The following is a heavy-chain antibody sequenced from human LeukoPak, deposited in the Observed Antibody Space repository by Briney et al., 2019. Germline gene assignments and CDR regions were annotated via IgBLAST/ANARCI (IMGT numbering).Heavy chain of an antibody. CDR1: GGSISSSSYY. CDR2: IYYSGST. CDR3: ARYGTLAAAGTSWFDP. D-gene: IGHD6-13*01. V-gene: IGHV4-39*07. J-gene: IGHJ5*02. Sequence: SETLSLTCTVSGGSISSSSYYWGWIRQPPGKGLEWIGSIYYSGSTYYNPSLKSRVTISVDTSKNQFSLKLSSVTAADTAVYYCARYGTLAAAGTSWFDPWGQGTLVTVSS.